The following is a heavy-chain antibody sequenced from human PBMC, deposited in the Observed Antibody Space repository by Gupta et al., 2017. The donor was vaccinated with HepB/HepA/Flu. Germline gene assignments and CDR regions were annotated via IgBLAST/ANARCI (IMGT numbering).Heavy chain of an antibody. CDR1: GYTFTSYD. CDR2: MNPNSGNT. V-gene: IGHV1-8*01. J-gene: IGHJ4*02. CDR3: ARTPSELRGVIIYFDY. D-gene: IGHD3-10*01. Sequence: QVQLVQSGAEVKKPGASVKVSCKASGYTFTSYDINWVRQATGQGLEWMGWMNPNSGNTGYAQKFQGRVTMTRNTSISTAYMELSSLRSEDTAVYYCARTPSELRGVIIYFDYWGQGTLVTVSS.